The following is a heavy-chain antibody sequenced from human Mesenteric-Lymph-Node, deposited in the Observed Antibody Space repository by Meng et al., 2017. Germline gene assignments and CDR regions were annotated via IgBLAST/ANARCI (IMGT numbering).Heavy chain of an antibody. J-gene: IGHJ4*02. CDR2: FVNYRDT. CDR3: VKGTPGRSYCDY. D-gene: IGHD3-10*01. Sequence: QVQLVQSGAEVKKPGASVKVSCKASGYTFTGYYMHWVRQAPGLGLEWMGWFVNYRDTYPAPKFQDRVTMTTDTHTNTVIMELRSLTSDDTAVYYCVKGTPGRSYCDYWGQGTLVTVSS. V-gene: IGHV1-2*02. CDR1: GYTFTGYY.